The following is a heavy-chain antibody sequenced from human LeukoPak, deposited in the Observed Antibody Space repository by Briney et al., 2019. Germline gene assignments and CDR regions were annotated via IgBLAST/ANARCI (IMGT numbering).Heavy chain of an antibody. J-gene: IGHJ6*03. CDR1: GFTFSSYS. V-gene: IGHV3-48*04. D-gene: IGHD2-15*01. CDR3: ARVLRYCSGGNCYSGGLGYMDV. CDR2: ISSSSSTK. Sequence: GGSLRLSCAASGFTFSSYSMNWVRQAPGKGLEWVSYISSSSSTKYYADSVKGRFTISRDNAKNSLFLQMNSLRAEDTAVYYCARVLRYCSGGNCYSGGLGYMDVWGKGTTVTISS.